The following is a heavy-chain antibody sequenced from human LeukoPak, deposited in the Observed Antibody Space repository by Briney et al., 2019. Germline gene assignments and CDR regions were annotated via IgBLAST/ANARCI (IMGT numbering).Heavy chain of an antibody. J-gene: IGHJ4*02. CDR1: EYTFTGYY. Sequence: EASVKVSCKASEYTFTGYYMHWVRQAPGQGLEWMGIINPSGGSTGYARKFQGRVTMTRDTSTSTVYMELSSLRSEDTAVYYCAREEGTAMVRIWGQGTLVTVSS. CDR3: AREEGTAMVRI. CDR2: INPSGGST. D-gene: IGHD5-18*01. V-gene: IGHV1-46*01.